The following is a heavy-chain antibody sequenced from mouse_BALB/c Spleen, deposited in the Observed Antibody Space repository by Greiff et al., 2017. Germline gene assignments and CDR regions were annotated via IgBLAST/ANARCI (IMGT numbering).Heavy chain of an antibody. CDR2: ISYDGSN. CDR3: ARGGFMDY. CDR1: GYSITSGYY. V-gene: IGHV3-6*02. J-gene: IGHJ4*01. Sequence: EVKLVESGPGLVKPSQSLSLTCSVTGYSITSGYYWNWIRQFPGNKLEWMGYISYDGSNNYNPSLKNRISITRDTSKNQFFLKLNSVTTEDTATYYCARGGFMDYWGQGTSVTVSS.